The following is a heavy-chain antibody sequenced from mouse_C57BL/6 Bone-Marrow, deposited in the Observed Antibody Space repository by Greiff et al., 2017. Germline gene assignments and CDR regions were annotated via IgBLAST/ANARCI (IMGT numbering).Heavy chain of an antibody. V-gene: IGHV5-6*01. Sequence: EVTLMESGGDLVKPGGSLKLSCAASGFTFSSYGMSWVRQTPDKRLEWVATISSGGSYTYYPDSVKGRFTISRDNAKKTLYLQMSSLKSEDTAMYYCARHPYRGYFDYWGQGTTRTVSS. CDR3: ARHPYRGYFDY. CDR2: ISSGGSYT. CDR1: GFTFSSYG. D-gene: IGHD2-10*01. J-gene: IGHJ2*01.